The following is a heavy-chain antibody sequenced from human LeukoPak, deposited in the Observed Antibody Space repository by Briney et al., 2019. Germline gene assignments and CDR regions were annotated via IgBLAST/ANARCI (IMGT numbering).Heavy chain of an antibody. CDR2: ISTNGGST. CDR1: GFTFSSYA. V-gene: IGHV3-64*01. D-gene: IGHD3-10*01. Sequence: GGSLRLSCAASGFTFSSYAMHRVRQAPGKGLEYVSAISTNGGSTYYANSVKGRFTISRDNSKNTLYLQMGSLRADDMAVYYCARDRGYGGYYWGQGTLVTVSS. CDR3: ARDRGYGGYY. J-gene: IGHJ4*02.